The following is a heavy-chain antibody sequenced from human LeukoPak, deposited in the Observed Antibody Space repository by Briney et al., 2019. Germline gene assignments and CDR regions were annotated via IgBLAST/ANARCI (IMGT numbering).Heavy chain of an antibody. Sequence: SETLSLTCSVSGGSISSHYWSWIRQPPGKGLEWIGYIYYSGRINYNPSFKSRVTISADTSKNQLSLKVTSVTAADTAVYYCVRGQGDYYSTDYWGQRTLVTVSS. CDR2: IYYSGRI. CDR3: VRGQGDYYSTDY. D-gene: IGHD2-21*01. V-gene: IGHV4-59*11. J-gene: IGHJ4*02. CDR1: GGSISSHY.